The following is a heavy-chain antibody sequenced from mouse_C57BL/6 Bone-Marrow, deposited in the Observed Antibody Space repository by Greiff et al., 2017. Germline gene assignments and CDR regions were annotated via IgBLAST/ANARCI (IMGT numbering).Heavy chain of an antibody. CDR2: ISYDGSN. Sequence: ESGPGLVKPSQSLSLTCSVTGYSITSGYYWNWIRQFPGNKLEWMGYISYDGSNNYNPSLKNRISITRDTSKNQFFLKLNSVTTEDTATYYCARGRYYDYAEDYFDYWGQGTTLTVSS. CDR3: ARGRYYDYAEDYFDY. J-gene: IGHJ2*01. V-gene: IGHV3-6*01. CDR1: GYSITSGYY. D-gene: IGHD2-4*01.